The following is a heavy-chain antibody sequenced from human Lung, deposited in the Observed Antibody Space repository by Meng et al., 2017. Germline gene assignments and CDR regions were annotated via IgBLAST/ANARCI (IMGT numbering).Heavy chain of an antibody. V-gene: IGHV1-18*04. Sequence: QVHPVQSGAEVKKPGASVKVSCKSSDYTFTGYGVSWVRQAPGQGLEWMAWLGAHGGDRSHAPRFQGRVTVTADRLTATSFMELRNLRYDDTAVYYCARGTPGRSYSDFWGQGTLVTVSS. J-gene: IGHJ4*02. CDR3: ARGTPGRSYSDF. D-gene: IGHD3-10*01. CDR1: DYTFTGYG. CDR2: LGAHGGDR.